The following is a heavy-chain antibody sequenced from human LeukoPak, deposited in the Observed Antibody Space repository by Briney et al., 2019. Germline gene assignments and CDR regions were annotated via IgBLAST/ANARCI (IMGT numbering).Heavy chain of an antibody. CDR2: INPSGGST. Sequence: ASVKVSCKASGYTFISYDLNWVRQAPGQGLEWMGIINPSGGSTSYAQKFQGRVTMTRDMSTSTVYMELSSLRSEDTAVYYCAKDLWDSGKHSGYLQPDAFDIWGQGTMVTVSS. D-gene: IGHD5-12*01. CDR3: AKDLWDSGKHSGYLQPDAFDI. J-gene: IGHJ3*02. CDR1: GYTFISYD. V-gene: IGHV1-46*01.